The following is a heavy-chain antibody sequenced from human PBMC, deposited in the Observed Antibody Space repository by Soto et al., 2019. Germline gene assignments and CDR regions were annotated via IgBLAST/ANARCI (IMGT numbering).Heavy chain of an antibody. J-gene: IGHJ6*02. CDR1: GDSSVSSSSYY. D-gene: IGHD2-15*01. CDR2: IYYTGNT. CDR3: ASKVSSTDGMDV. Sequence: PSETLSLTCTVSGDSSVSSSSYYWGWIRQPPGKGLEWIGSIYYTGNTFYSPSFRSRLTISVDTSKSQFSLKLRSVTAADTATYYCASKVSSTDGMDVWGQGTTVTVS. V-gene: IGHV4-39*01.